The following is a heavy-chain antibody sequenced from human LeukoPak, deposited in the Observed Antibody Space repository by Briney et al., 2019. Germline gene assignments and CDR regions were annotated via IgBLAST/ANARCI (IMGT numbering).Heavy chain of an antibody. V-gene: IGHV4-38-2*02. CDR2: IYYGGT. CDR3: ARDDYSNYGHY. Sequence: PSETLSLTCAVSGYSIIRGYHWAWIRQPPGKGLEWIGSIYYGGTNYNPSLRGRVTILMDTSKNQFSLELSSVTAADTAVYFCARDDYSNYGHYWGQGKLVTVSS. J-gene: IGHJ4*02. CDR1: GYSIIRGYH. D-gene: IGHD4-11*01.